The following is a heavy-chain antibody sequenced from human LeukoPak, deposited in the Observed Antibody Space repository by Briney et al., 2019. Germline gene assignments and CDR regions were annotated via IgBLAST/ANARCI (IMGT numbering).Heavy chain of an antibody. D-gene: IGHD2-21*01. Sequence: GASVKVSCKASGYTFTSYYMHWVRQAPGQGLEWMGIINPSGGSASYAQKFQGRVTMTRDTSISTAYMELSRLRSDDTAVYYCARDPSDVATLTYFDYWGQGTLVTVSS. V-gene: IGHV1-46*01. CDR2: INPSGGSA. CDR3: ARDPSDVATLTYFDY. J-gene: IGHJ4*02. CDR1: GYTFTSYY.